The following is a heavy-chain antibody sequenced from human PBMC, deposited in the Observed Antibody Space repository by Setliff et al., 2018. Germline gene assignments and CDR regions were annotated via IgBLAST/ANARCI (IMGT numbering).Heavy chain of an antibody. CDR2: IYPGDSDT. D-gene: IGHD6-19*01. CDR3: ARQAVAGSDAFDI. CDR1: GYSFTSYW. V-gene: IGHV5-51*01. Sequence: GESLKISCKGSGYSFTSYWIGWVRQMPGKGLEWMEIIYPGDSDTRYSPSFQGQVTISADKSISTAYLQWSSLKASDTAMYYCARQAVAGSDAFDIWGQGTMVTVSS. J-gene: IGHJ3*02.